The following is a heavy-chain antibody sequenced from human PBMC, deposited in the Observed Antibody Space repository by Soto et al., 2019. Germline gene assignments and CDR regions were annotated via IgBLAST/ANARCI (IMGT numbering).Heavy chain of an antibody. D-gene: IGHD1-1*01. Sequence: QVHLVQSGAEVKKPGASVKVSCKGSGYGFTTSGITWVRQAPGQGLEWMAWISAHNGNTNYAQKAQGRVTVTRDTSTTTAYMELRSLRYDDTAVYYCARGRYGDYWGQGALVPVSS. CDR3: ARGRYGDY. CDR1: GYGFTTSG. V-gene: IGHV1-18*01. J-gene: IGHJ4*02. CDR2: ISAHNGNT.